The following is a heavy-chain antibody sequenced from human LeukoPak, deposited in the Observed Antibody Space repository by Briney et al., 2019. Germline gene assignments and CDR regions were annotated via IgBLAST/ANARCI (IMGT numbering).Heavy chain of an antibody. CDR1: GSISGYY. D-gene: IGHD2-2*01. J-gene: IGHJ3*02. CDR3: ARQKCTSASCLTKNAFDI. CDR2: TYTSGST. V-gene: IGHV4-4*09. Sequence: SETLSLTCTVSGSISGYYWSWIRQPPGKGLEWIRYTYTSGSTNYNPSLESRVTISVDTSKNQFSLDLSSVTAADTAVYYCARQKCTSASCLTKNAFDIWGQGTMVTVSS.